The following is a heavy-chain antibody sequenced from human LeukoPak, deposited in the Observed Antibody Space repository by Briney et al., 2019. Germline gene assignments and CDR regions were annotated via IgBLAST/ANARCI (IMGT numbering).Heavy chain of an antibody. V-gene: IGHV4-59*08. CDR3: ARLRFTDYYYYGMDV. CDR2: IYYSGST. D-gene: IGHD3-10*01. CDR1: GGSISSYY. J-gene: IGHJ6*02. Sequence: KTSETLSLTCIVSGGSISSYYWSWIRQPPGKGLEWLGYIYYSGSTNYNPSLKSRVTISVDTSKNQFSLKLSSVTAADTAVYYCARLRFTDYYYYGMDVWGQGTTVTVSS.